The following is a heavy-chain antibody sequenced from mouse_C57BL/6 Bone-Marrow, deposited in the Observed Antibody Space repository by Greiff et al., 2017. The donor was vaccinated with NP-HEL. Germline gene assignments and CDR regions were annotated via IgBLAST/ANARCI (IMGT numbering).Heavy chain of an antibody. D-gene: IGHD1-1*01. Sequence: QVQLQQPGAELVRPGSSVKLSCKASGYTFTSYWMHWVKQRPIQGLEWIGNIDPSDSETHYNQKFKDKATLTVDKSSSTAYMQLSSLTSEGSAVYYCAREYYGSRGFFAMDYWGQGTSVTVSS. J-gene: IGHJ4*01. CDR1: GYTFTSYW. CDR3: AREYYGSRGFFAMDY. V-gene: IGHV1-52*01. CDR2: IDPSDSET.